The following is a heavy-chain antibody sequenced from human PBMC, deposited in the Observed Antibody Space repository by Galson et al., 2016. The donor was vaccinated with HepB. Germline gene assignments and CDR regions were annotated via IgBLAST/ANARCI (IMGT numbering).Heavy chain of an antibody. D-gene: IGHD6-19*01. CDR2: INIGGDST. CDR3: AKDSPYSSGWSTY. V-gene: IGHV3-23*01. Sequence: SLRLSCAASGFTFSNYAMSWVRQAPGKGLEWVSSINIGGDSTHYADSVKGRFTISRDNSKNTVYLQMNSLRAEDTALYYCAKDSPYSSGWSTYWGQGTLVTVSS. CDR1: GFTFSNYA. J-gene: IGHJ4*02.